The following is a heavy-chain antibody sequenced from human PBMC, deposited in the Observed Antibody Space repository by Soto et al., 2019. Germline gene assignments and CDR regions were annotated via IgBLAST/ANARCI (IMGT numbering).Heavy chain of an antibody. CDR2: IIPMFNTP. CDR3: ATDRQALLPEGHNCSGRDV. Sequence: SVSVSCKVSGGSFSGYTMNWVRQAPGQGLEWMGVIIPMFNTPHYAQRLQGRVTITADKSTSTAYKEVSSLRSEDTAVYYCATDRQALLPEGHNCSGRDVWGQGTTVTVSS. V-gene: IGHV1-69*06. J-gene: IGHJ6*02. CDR1: GGSFSGYT. D-gene: IGHD1-26*01.